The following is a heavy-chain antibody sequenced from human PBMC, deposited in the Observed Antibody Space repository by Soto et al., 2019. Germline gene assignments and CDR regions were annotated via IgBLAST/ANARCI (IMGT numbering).Heavy chain of an antibody. CDR2: IHYNGDT. D-gene: IGHD2-21*01. V-gene: IGHV4-31*03. CDR3: SRLDPPYSLDN. J-gene: IGHJ4*02. CDR1: GASISSGGYY. Sequence: VQLLESGPGLVKPSQTLSLTCTVSGASISSGGYYWSWIRQHPGKGLEWIGYIHYNGDTNYNPSLKSRVTMSVDTSNTLFSLKLTSVTAADTAVYYCSRLDPPYSLDNWGQGTLVTVSS.